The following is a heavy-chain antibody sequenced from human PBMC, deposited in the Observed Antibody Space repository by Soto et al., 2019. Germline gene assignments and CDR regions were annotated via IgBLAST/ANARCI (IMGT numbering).Heavy chain of an antibody. J-gene: IGHJ4*02. CDR2: ISGSGGTT. V-gene: IGHV3-23*01. D-gene: IGHD2-15*01. Sequence: GGSLRLSCATSGFGSSSYAMSWVRQVAGKGLEWVSTISGSGGTTHYTDSVKGRFTISRDNFKNTLFLQMNSLRAEDTAIYYCTKDYTYDFATYKRFDFWGQGVMVTVSS. CDR3: TKDYTYDFATYKRFDF. CDR1: GFGSSSYA.